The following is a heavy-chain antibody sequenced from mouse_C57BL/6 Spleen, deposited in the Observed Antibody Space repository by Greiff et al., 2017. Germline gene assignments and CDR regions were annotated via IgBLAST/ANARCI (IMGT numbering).Heavy chain of an antibody. CDR2: IYPGDGDT. V-gene: IGHV1-82*01. CDR3: ARQDGNYVDY. J-gene: IGHJ2*01. D-gene: IGHD2-1*01. CDR1: GYAFSSSW. Sequence: VQLQQSGPELVKPGASVKISCKASGYAFSSSWMNWVKQRPGKGLEWIGRIYPGDGDTNYNGKFKGKATLTADKSSSTAYMQLSSLTSEDSAVYFCARQDGNYVDYWGRGTTLTVSS.